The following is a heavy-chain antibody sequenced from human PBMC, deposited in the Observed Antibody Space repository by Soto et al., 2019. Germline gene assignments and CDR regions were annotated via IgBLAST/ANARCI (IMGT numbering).Heavy chain of an antibody. J-gene: IGHJ6*03. CDR2: INHSGST. CDR1: GGSFSGYY. D-gene: IGHD4-17*01. V-gene: IGHV4-34*01. Sequence: PSETLSLTCAVYGGSFSGYYWSWIRQPPGKGLEWIGEINHSGSTNYNPSLKSRVTISVDTSKNQFSLKLSSVTAADTAVYYCARYGDYYYYYMGVWGKGTTDTVSS. CDR3: ARYGDYYYYYMGV.